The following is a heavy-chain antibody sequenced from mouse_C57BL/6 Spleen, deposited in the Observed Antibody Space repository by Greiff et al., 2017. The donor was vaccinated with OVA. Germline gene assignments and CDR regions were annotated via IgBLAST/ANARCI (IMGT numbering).Heavy chain of an antibody. D-gene: IGHD1-1*01. J-gene: IGHJ1*03. CDR1: GYTFTSYW. CDR2: IDPSDSEN. V-gene: IGHV1-52*01. CDR3: ASSVIPVVGYYWYFDV. Sequence: QVQLQQPGAELVRPGSSVKLSCKASGYTFTSYWMHWVKQRPIQGLDWIGNIDPSDSENHYNQKFQDKATLTVDKSSSTVYMQLSSLTSEDSAVYYCASSVIPVVGYYWYFDVWGTGTTVTVSS.